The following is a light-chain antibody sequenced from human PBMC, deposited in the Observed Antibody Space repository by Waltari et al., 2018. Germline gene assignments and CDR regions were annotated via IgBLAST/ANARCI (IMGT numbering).Light chain of an antibody. V-gene: IGKV1-5*03. CDR1: QNINTW. J-gene: IGKJ1*01. Sequence: DIQMTQSPSTLSASVGDSVTITCRASQNINTWLAWHQQKPGKAPKLLIYKASSLESGVPSRFSCSGSGTEFTLTISSLQPDDFATYYCLQYNGAPRTFGQGTKVEVK. CDR3: LQYNGAPRT. CDR2: KAS.